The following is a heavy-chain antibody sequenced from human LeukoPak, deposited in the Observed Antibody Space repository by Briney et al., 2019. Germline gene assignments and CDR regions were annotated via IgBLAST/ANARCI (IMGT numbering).Heavy chain of an antibody. Sequence: SETLSLTCTVSGGSISSSSYYWGWIRQPPGKGLEWIGSIYYSGSTYYNPSLKSRVTISVDTSKNQFSLKPSSVTAADTAVYYCARLPYYYDSSGSPRGAFDIWGQGTMVTVSS. CDR3: ARLPYYYDSSGSPRGAFDI. V-gene: IGHV4-39*01. CDR1: GGSISSSSYY. J-gene: IGHJ3*02. CDR2: IYYSGST. D-gene: IGHD3-22*01.